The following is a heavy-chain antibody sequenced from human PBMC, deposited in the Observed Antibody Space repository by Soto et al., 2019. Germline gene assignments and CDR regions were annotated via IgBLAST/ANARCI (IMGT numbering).Heavy chain of an antibody. Sequence: PSESLSLTCHVSGESVRIGDDWRWIRQHPGKGLEWIGSIYHSGSTYYNPSLKSRVTISVDTSKNQFSLKLSSVTAADTAVYYCARVTAANFNWFDPWGQGTLVTVSS. J-gene: IGHJ5*02. CDR2: IYHSGST. CDR1: GESVRIGDD. V-gene: IGHV4-38-2*02. CDR3: ARVTAANFNWFDP. D-gene: IGHD2-15*01.